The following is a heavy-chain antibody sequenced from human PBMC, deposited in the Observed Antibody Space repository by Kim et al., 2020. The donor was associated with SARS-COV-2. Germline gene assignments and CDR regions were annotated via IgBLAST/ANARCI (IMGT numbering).Heavy chain of an antibody. CDR3: AIGLPVTVAATPHAFDI. Sequence: LQSRVTISVATSKNQFSLKLSSVTAADTAVYYCAIGLPVTVAATPHAFDIWGQGKMVTVSS. D-gene: IGHD2-15*01. J-gene: IGHJ3*02. V-gene: IGHV4-34*01.